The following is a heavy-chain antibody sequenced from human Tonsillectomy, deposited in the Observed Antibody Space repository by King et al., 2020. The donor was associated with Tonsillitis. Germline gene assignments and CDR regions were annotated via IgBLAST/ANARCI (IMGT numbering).Heavy chain of an antibody. Sequence: QLQESGSGLVKPSQTLSLTCAVSGGSIISGGYSWSRIRQSPGKGLEWIGYIYHSGSTYYNPSLKSRVTISVDRFKNRFSLRLSSVTAADTAVYYCARAVPPRSVYDLDYFDYWGQGTLVTVSS. D-gene: IGHD5/OR15-5a*01. J-gene: IGHJ4*02. CDR1: GGSIISGGYS. CDR2: IYHSGST. CDR3: ARAVPPRSVYDLDYFDY. V-gene: IGHV4-30-2*06.